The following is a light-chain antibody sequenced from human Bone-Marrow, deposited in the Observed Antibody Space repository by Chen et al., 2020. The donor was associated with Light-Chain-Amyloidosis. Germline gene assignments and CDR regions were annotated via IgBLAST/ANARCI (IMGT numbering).Light chain of an antibody. CDR2: GAS. Sequence: EIVMTRSPATLSVSPGERATLSCRASQSVSSNLAWYQQKPGQAPRLLIYGASTRATGIPARFSGSGSGTEFTLTISSLQSEDFAVYYCQQYNNWPPLTLGGGTKVEIK. CDR1: QSVSSN. CDR3: QQYNNWPPLT. V-gene: IGKV3-15*01. J-gene: IGKJ4*01.